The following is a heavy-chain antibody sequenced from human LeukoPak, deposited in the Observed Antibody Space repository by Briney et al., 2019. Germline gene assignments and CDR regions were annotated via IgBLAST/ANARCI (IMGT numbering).Heavy chain of an antibody. CDR2: INPSGGST. D-gene: IGHD3-10*01. Sequence: ASVKVSCRASGYIFTNYYMHWVRQAPGQGLEWMGTINPSGGSTTYAQKFQGRVTMTRDTSTSTVYMELSSLRSEDTAVYYCARDHGSAYYRAPRHWGQGTLVTVSS. J-gene: IGHJ4*02. CDR3: ARDHGSAYYRAPRH. CDR1: GYIFTNYY. V-gene: IGHV1-46*01.